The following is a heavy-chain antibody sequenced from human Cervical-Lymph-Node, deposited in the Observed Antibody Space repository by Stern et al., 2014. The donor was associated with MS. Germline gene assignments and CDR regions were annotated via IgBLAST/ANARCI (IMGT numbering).Heavy chain of an antibody. CDR2: IWYDGSNP. Sequence: DQLVESGGGVVQTGRSLRLSCAASGFSFSRYAMHWVRQAPGKGLEWVALIWYDGSNPYYADSVTGRFTISRDNFKNTLYLQMNSLRAEDTAVYYCASAYSSSHYYFDYWGQGTLVTVSS. J-gene: IGHJ4*02. CDR3: ASAYSSSHYYFDY. D-gene: IGHD6-13*01. CDR1: GFSFSRYA. V-gene: IGHV3-33*01.